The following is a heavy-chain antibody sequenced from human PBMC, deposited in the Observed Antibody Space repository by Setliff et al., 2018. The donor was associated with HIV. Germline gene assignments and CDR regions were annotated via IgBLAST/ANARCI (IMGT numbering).Heavy chain of an antibody. D-gene: IGHD2-21*02. CDR2: INHSGNT. CDR1: GGSFSGYY. CDR3: ARGQGCGGGCHYAFEM. V-gene: IGHV4-34*01. J-gene: IGHJ3*02. Sequence: SETLSLTCAVYGGSFSGYYWSWIRQPPGKGLEWIGEINHSGNTYYMPSLQSRVTISVDMSKNQFSLNLNSVTAADTAVYYCARGQGCGGGCHYAFEMWGQGTMVTVSS.